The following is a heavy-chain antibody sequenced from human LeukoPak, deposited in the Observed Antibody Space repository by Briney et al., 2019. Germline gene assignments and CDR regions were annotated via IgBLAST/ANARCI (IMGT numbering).Heavy chain of an antibody. CDR3: AREDYDYVWGTPQVVDV. CDR1: GFTFSYYA. D-gene: IGHD3-16*01. J-gene: IGHJ6*02. CDR2: ISGSDGNT. Sequence: GGSLRLSCAASGFTFSYYAMTWVRQAPGKGLEWVSTISGSDGNTYYAVSVKGRFTISRDNSKNTLYLQMNSLRAEDTAVYYCAREDYDYVWGTPQVVDVWGQGTTVTVSS. V-gene: IGHV3-23*01.